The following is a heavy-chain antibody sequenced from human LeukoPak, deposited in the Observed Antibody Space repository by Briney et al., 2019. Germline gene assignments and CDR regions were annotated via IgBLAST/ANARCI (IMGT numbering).Heavy chain of an antibody. V-gene: IGHV3-30-3*01. J-gene: IGHJ6*02. Sequence: GGSLRLSCAASGCTLSSYAMHWVRQAPGKGLEWVAVISYDGSNKYYADSVKGRFTISRDNSKNTLYLQMNSLRAEDTAVYYCARDQADGDYYYYGMDVWGQGTTVTVSS. CDR2: ISYDGSNK. D-gene: IGHD3-16*01. CDR1: GCTLSSYA. CDR3: ARDQADGDYYYYGMDV.